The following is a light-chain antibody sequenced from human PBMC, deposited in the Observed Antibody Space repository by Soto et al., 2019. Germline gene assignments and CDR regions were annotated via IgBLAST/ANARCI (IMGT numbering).Light chain of an antibody. V-gene: IGKV3-20*01. CDR1: QSVSSSY. CDR3: QQCGSSPS. J-gene: IGKJ1*01. Sequence: EIVLTQSPGTLSLSPGERATLSCRASQSVSSSYLAWYQQKPGQAPRLLIYDTSSRATGIPDRFSGSGSGTDFTLAISRLEPEAFAVYYCQQCGSSPSFGQGTKVDIK. CDR2: DTS.